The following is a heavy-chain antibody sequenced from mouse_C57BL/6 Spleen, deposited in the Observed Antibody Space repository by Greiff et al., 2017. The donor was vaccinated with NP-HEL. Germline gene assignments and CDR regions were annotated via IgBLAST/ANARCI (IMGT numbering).Heavy chain of an antibody. J-gene: IGHJ3*01. D-gene: IGHD1-1*01. CDR1: GYTFTSYW. V-gene: IGHV1-55*01. CDR2: IYPGSGST. CDR3: ARSIYYYGSSYGFAY. Sequence: VQLQQPGAELVKPGASVKMSCKASGYTFTSYWITWVKQRPGQGLEWIGDIYPGSGSTNYNEKFKSKATLTVDTSSSTAYMQLSSLTSEDSAVYYCARSIYYYGSSYGFAYWGQGTLVTVSA.